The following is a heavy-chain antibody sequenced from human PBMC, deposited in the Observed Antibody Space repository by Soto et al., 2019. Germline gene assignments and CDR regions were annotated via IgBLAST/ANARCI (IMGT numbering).Heavy chain of an antibody. CDR3: AMRPWAFDI. CDR2: INDSGRT. V-gene: IGHV4-34*01. CDR1: GGSFSGHY. Sequence: QVQLQQWGAGLLKPSETLSLTCAVYGGSFSGHYWPWIRQAPGKGLEWIGEINDSGRTNYNPSLKSRVTISLVMSKKQFSLKLSSVTAADTAVYYCAMRPWAFDIWGQGTMVTVYS. J-gene: IGHJ3*02.